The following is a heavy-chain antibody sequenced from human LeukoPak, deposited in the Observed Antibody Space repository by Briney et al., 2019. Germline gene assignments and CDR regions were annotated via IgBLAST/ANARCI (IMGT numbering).Heavy chain of an antibody. CDR2: IKSETHGGTT. Sequence: AGSLTLSSAASGFTFNNAWMGWVRQAPGKGLEWVGRIKSETHGGTTDYAAPVKGRFTVSRDDSKNMLYLQMNSLKTDDTAVYYCFTQRGDDFWGQGTLDSVSS. CDR1: GFTFNNAW. D-gene: IGHD3-16*01. CDR3: FTQRGDDF. J-gene: IGHJ4*02. V-gene: IGHV3-15*01.